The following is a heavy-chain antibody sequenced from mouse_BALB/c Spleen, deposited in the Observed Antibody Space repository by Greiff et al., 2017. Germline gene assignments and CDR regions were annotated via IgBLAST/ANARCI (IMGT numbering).Heavy chain of an antibody. CDR1: GFNIKDTY. CDR3: ARDGLYAMDY. CDR2: IDPANGNT. Sequence: VQLKESGAELVKPGASVKLSCTASGFNIKDTYMHWVKQRPEQGLEWIGRIDPANGNTKYDPKFQGKATITADTSSNTAYLQLSSLTSEDTAVYYCARDGLYAMDYWGQGTSVTVSS. V-gene: IGHV14-3*02. D-gene: IGHD2-3*01. J-gene: IGHJ4*01.